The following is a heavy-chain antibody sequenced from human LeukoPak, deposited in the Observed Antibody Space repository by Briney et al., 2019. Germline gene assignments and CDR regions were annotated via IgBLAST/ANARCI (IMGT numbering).Heavy chain of an antibody. CDR1: GFRFSGSG. D-gene: IGHD1-26*01. J-gene: IGHJ4*02. V-gene: IGHV3-73*01. CDR2: IRSQADNYAT. CDR3: AWFPSGSYSAY. Sequence: GGSLRLSCAASGFRFSGSGMHWVRQASGKGLEWVGHIRSQADNYATVYGASVKGRLTIARDDSKNTAYLQMNSLKHDDTAVYYCAWFPSGSYSAYWGQGTLVTVSS.